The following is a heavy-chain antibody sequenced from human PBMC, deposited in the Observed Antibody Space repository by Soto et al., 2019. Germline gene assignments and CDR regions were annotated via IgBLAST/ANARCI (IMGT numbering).Heavy chain of an antibody. J-gene: IGHJ6*02. D-gene: IGHD3-10*01. CDR1: GGSITNYY. Sequence: QVQLQESGPGLVKPSETLSLTCTVSGGSITNYYCSWFRQPPGKGLEWIGYINYDGYSAYNLSLKRRVSLSRDASKTHFTLMLKSVTATDTAVYYCARHGFGPLHGLVDVWGPGTTVIVSS. V-gene: IGHV4-59*08. CDR3: ARHGFGPLHGLVDV. CDR2: INYDGYS.